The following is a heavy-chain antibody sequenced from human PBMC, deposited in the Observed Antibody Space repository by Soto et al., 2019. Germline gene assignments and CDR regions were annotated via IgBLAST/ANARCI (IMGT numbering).Heavy chain of an antibody. CDR2: IYHSGST. CDR3: ARRWGEGRVDY. CDR1: GGSISSSNW. Sequence: QVQLQESGPGLVKPSGTLSLTCAVSGGSISSSNWWSWVRQPPGKGLEWLGEIYHSGSTNYNPSLNSRVTISVDKSRNQCSMKLSSVTAASTAVYYCARRWGEGRVDYWGQGTLVTVSS. D-gene: IGHD3-10*01. V-gene: IGHV4-4*02. J-gene: IGHJ4*02.